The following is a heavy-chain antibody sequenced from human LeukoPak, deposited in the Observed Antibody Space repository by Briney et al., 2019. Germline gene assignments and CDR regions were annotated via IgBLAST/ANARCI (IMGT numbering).Heavy chain of an antibody. CDR3: AREVWADNWNYFDY. CDR1: GGSISSGDYC. V-gene: IGHV4-30-4*08. Sequence: SQTLSLTCTVSGGSISSGDYCWSWIRQPPGKGLEWIGYIYYSGSTYYNPSLKSRVTISVDTSKNQFSLKLSSVTAADTAVYYCAREVWADNWNYFDYWGQGTLVTVSS. J-gene: IGHJ4*02. CDR2: IYYSGST. D-gene: IGHD1-20*01.